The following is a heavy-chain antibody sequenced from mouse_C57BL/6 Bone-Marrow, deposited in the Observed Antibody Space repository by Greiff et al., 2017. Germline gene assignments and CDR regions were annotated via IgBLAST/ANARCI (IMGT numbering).Heavy chain of an antibody. CDR2: IWTGGGT. CDR3: ARRHYGYDAYFDV. D-gene: IGHD2-2*01. V-gene: IGHV2-9-1*01. CDR1: GFSLTSYA. J-gene: IGHJ1*03. Sequence: VHLVESGPGLVAPSQSLSITCTVSGFSLTSYAISWVRQPPGKGLEWLGVIWTGGGTNYNSALKSRLSISKDTSKSQVFLKMNILQTYDTAMYYCARRHYGYDAYFDVWGTGTTVTVSS.